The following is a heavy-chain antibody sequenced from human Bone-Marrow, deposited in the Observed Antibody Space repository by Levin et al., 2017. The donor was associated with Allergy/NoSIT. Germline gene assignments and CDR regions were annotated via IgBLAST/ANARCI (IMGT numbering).Heavy chain of an antibody. CDR1: GGSISSGSYY. Sequence: SETLSLTCTVSGGSISSGSYYWSWIRQPAGKGLEWIGRIYTSGSTNYNPSLKSRVTISVDTSKNQFSLKLSSVTAADTAVYYCARAPRQYSSGGYSYWYFDLWGRGTLVTVSS. D-gene: IGHD6-19*01. CDR3: ARAPRQYSSGGYSYWYFDL. V-gene: IGHV4-61*02. CDR2: IYTSGST. J-gene: IGHJ2*01.